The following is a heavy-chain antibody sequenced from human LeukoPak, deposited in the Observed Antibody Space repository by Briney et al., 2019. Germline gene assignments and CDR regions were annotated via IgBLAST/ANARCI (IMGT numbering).Heavy chain of an antibody. D-gene: IGHD2-8*01. Sequence: SETLSLTCTVSGGSILGGYFYWSWVRQPAGKGLEWIGRVDASWSTNYNPSLRSRVIISVDTSKNQFSLNLSSVTAADTAVYYCARWGVGFSNNGFDYWGRGSLVTVSS. CDR3: ARWGVGFSNNGFDY. V-gene: IGHV4-61*02. CDR2: VDASWST. J-gene: IGHJ4*02. CDR1: GGSILGGYFY.